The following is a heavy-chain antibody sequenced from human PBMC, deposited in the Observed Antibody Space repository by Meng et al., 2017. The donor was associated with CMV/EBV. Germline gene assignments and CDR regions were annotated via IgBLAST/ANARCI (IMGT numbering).Heavy chain of an antibody. V-gene: IGHV1-46*01. J-gene: IGHJ4*02. D-gene: IGHD6-13*01. Sequence: ASVKVSCKASGYTFTSYYMHWVRQAPGQGLEWMGIINPSGGSTSYAQKFQGRVTMTRDTSTSTVYMELSSLRSEDTAVYYCARASGAAAGPIDFDYWGQGTPVTVSS. CDR1: GYTFTSYY. CDR2: INPSGGST. CDR3: ARASGAAAGPIDFDY.